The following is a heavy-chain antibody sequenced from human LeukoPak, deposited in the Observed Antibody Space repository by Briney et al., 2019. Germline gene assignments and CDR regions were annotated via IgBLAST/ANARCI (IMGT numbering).Heavy chain of an antibody. CDR1: GFTFSSHW. D-gene: IGHD6-13*01. J-gene: IGHJ4*02. V-gene: IGHV3-7*03. Sequence: PGGSLRLSCAASGFTFSSHWISWVRQAPGKGREGGANIKQDGSEKYYVDSVKGRFTISRDNAKNSLYLQMNSLRAEDTAVYYCAKDLRVAAAGTDYWGQGTLVTVSS. CDR2: IKQDGSEK. CDR3: AKDLRVAAAGTDY.